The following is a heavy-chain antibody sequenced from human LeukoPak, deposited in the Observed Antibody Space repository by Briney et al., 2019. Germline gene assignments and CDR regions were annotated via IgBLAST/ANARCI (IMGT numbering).Heavy chain of an antibody. CDR1: GFTFSSYG. D-gene: IGHD6-19*01. CDR3: AKAAIAVALYGAFDI. Sequence: PGGSLRLSCAASGFTFSSYGMHWVRQAPGKGLEWVAVISYDGSNKYYADSVKVRFTISRDNSKNTLYLQMNSLRAEDTAVYYCAKAAIAVALYGAFDIWGQGTMVTVSS. CDR2: ISYDGSNK. V-gene: IGHV3-30*18. J-gene: IGHJ3*02.